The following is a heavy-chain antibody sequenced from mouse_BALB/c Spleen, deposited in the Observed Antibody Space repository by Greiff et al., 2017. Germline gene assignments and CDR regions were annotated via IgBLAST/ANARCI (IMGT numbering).Heavy chain of an antibody. Sequence: EVKLQQSGPELVKPGASVKIPCKASGYTFTDYNMDWVKQSHGKSLEWIGDINPNNGGTIYNQKFKGKATLTVDKSSSTAYMELRSLTSEDTAVYYCARSPYYYGSSDGWFAYWGQGTLVTVSA. CDR2: INPNNGGT. V-gene: IGHV1-18*01. CDR1: GYTFTDYN. J-gene: IGHJ3*01. CDR3: ARSPYYYGSSDGWFAY. D-gene: IGHD1-1*01.